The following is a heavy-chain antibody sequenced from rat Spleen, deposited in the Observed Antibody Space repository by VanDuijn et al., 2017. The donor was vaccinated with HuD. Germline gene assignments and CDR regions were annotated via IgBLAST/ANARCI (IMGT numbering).Heavy chain of an antibody. J-gene: IGHJ2*01. CDR2: ISSGGNT. CDR1: GFSLISND. D-gene: IGHD1-1*01. CDR3: TRSSYYSSNYFDY. V-gene: IGHV2S12*01. Sequence: QVQLKESGPGLVQPSQTLSLTCTVSGFSLISNDVNWVRQPPGKGLEWIASISSGGNTYFNSPLKSRLSITRDTSKNQVFLKMNSLQTEDSAIYFCTRSSYYSSNYFDYWGRGVMVTVSS.